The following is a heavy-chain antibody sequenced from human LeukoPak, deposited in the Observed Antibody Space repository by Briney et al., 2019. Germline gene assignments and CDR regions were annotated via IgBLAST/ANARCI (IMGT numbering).Heavy chain of an antibody. J-gene: IGHJ4*02. V-gene: IGHV4-34*01. CDR3: ARGLALHDY. CDR2: INHSGSG. CDR1: GGSFSGYY. Sequence: PSETLSLTCAVYGGSFSGYYWSWIRQSPGKGLEWIGEINHSGSGNYNPSLKSRVTISVDTSKNPFSLKLSSVTAADTAVYYWARGLALHDYWGQGTLVTVSS.